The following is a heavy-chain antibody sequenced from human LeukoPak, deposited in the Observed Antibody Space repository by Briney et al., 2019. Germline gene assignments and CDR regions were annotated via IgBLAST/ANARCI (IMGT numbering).Heavy chain of an antibody. CDR3: AKHRGYSYGSLGMDV. J-gene: IGHJ6*02. CDR1: GFTFSSYG. Sequence: PGGSLRVSCAASGFTFSSYGMHWVRQAPGKGLEWVAVISYDGSNKYYADSVKGRFTISRDNSKNTLYLQMNSLRAEDTAVYYCAKHRGYSYGSLGMDVWGQGTTVTVSS. CDR2: ISYDGSNK. D-gene: IGHD5-18*01. V-gene: IGHV3-30*18.